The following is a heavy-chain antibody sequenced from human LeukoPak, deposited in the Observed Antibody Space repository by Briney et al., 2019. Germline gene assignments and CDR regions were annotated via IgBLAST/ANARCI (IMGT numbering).Heavy chain of an antibody. J-gene: IGHJ4*02. CDR2: FDPEDGET. CDR1: GYTLTELS. V-gene: IGHV1-24*01. CDR3: ATDLAVAAAGTLFDY. Sequence: GASVKVSCKVSGYTLTELSMHWVRQAPGKGLEWMGGFDPEDGETIYAQKFQGRVTMTEDTSTDTAYMELSSLRSEDTAVYYCATDLAVAAAGTLFDYWGQGTLVTDSS. D-gene: IGHD6-13*01.